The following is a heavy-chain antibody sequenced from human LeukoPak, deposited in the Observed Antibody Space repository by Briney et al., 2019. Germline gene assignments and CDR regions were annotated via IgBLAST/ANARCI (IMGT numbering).Heavy chain of an antibody. D-gene: IGHD2-2*01. CDR3: ANRDAGYCSSTSCRHDAFDI. CDR2: ISGSGDST. CDR1: GFTFSSYS. J-gene: IGHJ3*02. Sequence: GGSLRLSCAASGFTFSSYSMNWVRQAPGKGLEWVSAISGSGDSTYYADSVKGRFTISRDNAKNSLYLQMNSLRAEDTAVYYCANRDAGYCSSTSCRHDAFDIWGQGTMVTVSS. V-gene: IGHV3-23*01.